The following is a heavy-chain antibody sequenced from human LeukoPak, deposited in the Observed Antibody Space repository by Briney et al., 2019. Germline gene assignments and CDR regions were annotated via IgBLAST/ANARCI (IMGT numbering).Heavy chain of an antibody. V-gene: IGHV4-39*07. Sequence: SETLSLTCSVSGGSISSSSSYWGWIRQPPGKGLEWIGIYYSGSTYYNPSLKSRVTISVDTSKNQFSLKLTSVTAADTAVYYCARWFYYGSGRRQFDYWGQGALVTVSS. CDR2: IYYSGST. CDR1: GGSISSSSSY. CDR3: ARWFYYGSGRRQFDY. D-gene: IGHD3-10*01. J-gene: IGHJ4*02.